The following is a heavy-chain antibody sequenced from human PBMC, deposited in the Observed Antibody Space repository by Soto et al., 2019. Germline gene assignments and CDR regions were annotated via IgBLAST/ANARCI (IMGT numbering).Heavy chain of an antibody. J-gene: IGHJ5*02. CDR1: GGTFSSYA. CDR3: ASSVYCGGDCYGTWFDP. Sequence: GASVKVSCKASGGTFSSYAISWVRQAPGQGLEWMGGIIPIFGTANYAQKFQGRVTITADKSTSTAYMELSSLRSEDTAVYYCASSVYCGGDCYGTWFDPWGQGTLVTVSS. D-gene: IGHD2-21*02. V-gene: IGHV1-69*06. CDR2: IIPIFGTA.